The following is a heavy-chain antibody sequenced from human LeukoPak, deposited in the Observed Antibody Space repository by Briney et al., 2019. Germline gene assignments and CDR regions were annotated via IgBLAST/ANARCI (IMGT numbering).Heavy chain of an antibody. CDR1: GFTFSNYA. Sequence: GGSLRLSCAASGFTFSNYAMHWVRQAPGKGLEGVAIISYDGNKKYYADSVKGRFSISRDNPANVVFLQMNSLRAEDTAVYYCAKDSIVHGSGSYLNYWGQGTLVTVCS. CDR2: ISYDGNKK. D-gene: IGHD3-10*01. V-gene: IGHV3-30*18. CDR3: AKDSIVHGSGSYLNY. J-gene: IGHJ4*02.